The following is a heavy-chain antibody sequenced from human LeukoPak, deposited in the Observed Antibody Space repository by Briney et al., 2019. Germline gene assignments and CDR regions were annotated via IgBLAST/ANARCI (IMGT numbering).Heavy chain of an antibody. J-gene: IGHJ4*02. V-gene: IGHV4-61*02. Sequence: PSQTLSLTRTFSGGSISSGNYYWSWIRQPAGKGLEWIGRVSSSGSTNYNPSLKTRVTISVDTSKNQFSLKLSSVTAADTAVFYCARYVVGAHNFDCWGQGTLVTVSS. CDR1: GGSISSGNYY. D-gene: IGHD2-15*01. CDR3: ARYVVGAHNFDC. CDR2: VSSSGST.